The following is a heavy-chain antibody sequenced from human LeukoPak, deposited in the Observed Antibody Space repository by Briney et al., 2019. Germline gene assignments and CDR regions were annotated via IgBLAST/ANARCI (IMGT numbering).Heavy chain of an antibody. Sequence: SETLSLTCTVSGGSINSYYWSWIRQPPGKGLEWIGYVYYSGSTNYNPSLKSRVTISVDTSKNQFSLKLSSVTAADTAVYYCARDVGYSSSSGAFDYWGQGTLVTVSS. CDR3: ARDVGYSSSSGAFDY. V-gene: IGHV4-59*12. CDR2: VYYSGST. CDR1: GGSINSYY. J-gene: IGHJ4*02. D-gene: IGHD6-6*01.